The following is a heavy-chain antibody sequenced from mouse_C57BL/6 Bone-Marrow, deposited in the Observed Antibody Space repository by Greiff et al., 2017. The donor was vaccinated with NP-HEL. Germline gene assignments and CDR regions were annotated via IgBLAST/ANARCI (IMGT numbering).Heavy chain of an antibody. Sequence: QVQLQQSGPELVKPGASVKISCKASGYAFSSSWMNWVKQRPGKGLEWIGRIYPGDGDTNYNGKFKGKATLTADKSSNTAYNQLSSLTSEDAAVYYYATLYYYGSSYDFDYWGQGTTLTVSS. J-gene: IGHJ2*01. D-gene: IGHD1-1*01. V-gene: IGHV1-82*01. CDR3: ATLYYYGSSYDFDY. CDR1: GYAFSSSW. CDR2: IYPGDGDT.